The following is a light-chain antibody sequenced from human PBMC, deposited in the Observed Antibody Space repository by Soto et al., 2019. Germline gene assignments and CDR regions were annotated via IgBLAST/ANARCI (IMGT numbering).Light chain of an antibody. CDR1: QKINTW. J-gene: IGKJ4*01. V-gene: IGKV1-5*03. CDR3: QQYEIYPLT. Sequence: IQMTQSPSTLSASVGDRVTITCRASQKINTWVAWYQQRPGKAPQLLIYEASSLEPGVPSRFGGSGSGTDCTLTISSLQPDDFATYYCQQYEIYPLTFGGGTHVE. CDR2: EAS.